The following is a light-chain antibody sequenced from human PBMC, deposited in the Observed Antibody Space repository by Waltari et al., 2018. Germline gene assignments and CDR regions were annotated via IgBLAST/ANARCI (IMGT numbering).Light chain of an antibody. CDR3: QQYGSSPFT. CDR1: QTISSRY. J-gene: IGKJ3*01. V-gene: IGKV3D-20*01. Sequence: EMVLTHSPATLSLSPGERATLSCGASQTISSRYLAWYQRKPGLSPRLLIYDASHRATGIPDRFSGSGSGPDFTRTITRLEPEDFAVYFCQQYGSSPFTFGPGTKVDIK. CDR2: DAS.